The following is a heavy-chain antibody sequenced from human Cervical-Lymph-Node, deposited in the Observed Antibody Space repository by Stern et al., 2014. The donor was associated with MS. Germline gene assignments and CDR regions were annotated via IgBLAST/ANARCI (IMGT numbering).Heavy chain of an antibody. D-gene: IGHD2-15*01. Sequence: QVQLVESGGDLVKPGGSLRLSCAASGFTFSDYYMTWLRQAPGKGLEWISYISMSGSSIYYADSVKGRFTISRDNAKNSLYLQMNSLRAEDTAVYYCARSKDLLCNGGRCFSFEYYGMDVWGQGTTVTVSS. CDR2: ISMSGSSI. J-gene: IGHJ6*02. CDR1: GFTFSDYY. CDR3: ARSKDLLCNGGRCFSFEYYGMDV. V-gene: IGHV3-11*01.